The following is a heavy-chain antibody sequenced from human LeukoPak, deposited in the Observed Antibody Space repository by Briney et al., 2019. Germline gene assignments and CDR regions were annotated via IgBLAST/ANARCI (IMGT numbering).Heavy chain of an antibody. J-gene: IGHJ4*02. CDR2: IYYSGST. V-gene: IGHV4-59*08. CDR1: GGFISTYY. Sequence: SETLSLTCTVSGGFISTYYWSWIRQPPGKGLEWIGYIYYSGSTTYNPSLKSRVTISVDTSKNQFSLKLNSVTAADTAVYYCARQEGYWGQGTLVTVSS. CDR3: ARQEGY.